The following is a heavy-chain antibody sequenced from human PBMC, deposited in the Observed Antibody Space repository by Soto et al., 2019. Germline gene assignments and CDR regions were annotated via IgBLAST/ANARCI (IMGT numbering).Heavy chain of an antibody. V-gene: IGHV1-2*04. D-gene: IGHD6-6*01. Sequence: QVQLVQSGAEVKKPGASVKVSCKASGYTFTGYYMHWVRQAPGQGLEWMGWINPNSGGTNYAQKFQGWVTMTRDTSISTAYMELSRVRSDDTAVYYCARSWAARGQRGLIDYWGQGTLVTVSS. CDR3: ARSWAARGQRGLIDY. J-gene: IGHJ4*02. CDR1: GYTFTGYY. CDR2: INPNSGGT.